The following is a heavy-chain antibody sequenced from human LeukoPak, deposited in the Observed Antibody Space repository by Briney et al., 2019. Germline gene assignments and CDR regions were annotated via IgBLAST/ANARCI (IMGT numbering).Heavy chain of an antibody. CDR1: GFTFSSYW. J-gene: IGHJ4*02. V-gene: IGHV3-7*01. Sequence: GGSLRLSCAASGFTFSSYWMSWVRQAPGKGLEWVANIKQDGSEKNYVDSVKGRFTISRDNAKNSLFLQMNSLRPEDTAVYYCARDSGRLNYWGQGTLVIVSS. CDR2: IKQDGSEK. D-gene: IGHD6-19*01. CDR3: ARDSGRLNY.